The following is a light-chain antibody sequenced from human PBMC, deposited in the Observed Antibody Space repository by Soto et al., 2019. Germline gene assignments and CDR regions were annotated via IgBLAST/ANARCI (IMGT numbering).Light chain of an antibody. Sequence: EIVLTQSPATLSLSPVERATLSCRASQSVSSYLAWYQQKPGQAPRLLIYDASNRATGIPARFSGSGSGTDFTLTISSLEPEDFAVYYCQQRAGSSTFGQGTRLEIK. CDR3: QQRAGSST. V-gene: IGKV3-11*01. J-gene: IGKJ5*01. CDR2: DAS. CDR1: QSVSSY.